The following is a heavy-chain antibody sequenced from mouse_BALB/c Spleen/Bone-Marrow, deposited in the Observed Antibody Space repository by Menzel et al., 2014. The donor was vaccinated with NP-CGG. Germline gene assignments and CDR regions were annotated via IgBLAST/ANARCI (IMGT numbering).Heavy chain of an antibody. D-gene: IGHD1-1*01. CDR3: ARESLYGSNYY. CDR1: GYTSTSYT. CDR2: INPSSGYT. V-gene: IGHV1-4*01. J-gene: IGHJ2*01. Sequence: QVQLQQSGAELARPGASVKMSCKASGYTSTSYTMHWVKQRPGQGLEWIGYINPSSGYTNYNQKFKDKATLTADKSSSTAYMQLSSLTSEDSAVYYCARESLYGSNYYWGQGTTLTVSS.